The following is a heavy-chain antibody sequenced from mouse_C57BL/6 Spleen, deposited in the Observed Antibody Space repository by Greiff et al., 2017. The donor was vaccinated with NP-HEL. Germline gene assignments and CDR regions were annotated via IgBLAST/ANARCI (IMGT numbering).Heavy chain of an antibody. Sequence: QVQLQQPGAELVKPGASVKLSCKASGYTFTSYWMHWVKQRPGQGLEWIGMIHPNSGSTNYNEKFKSKATLTVDKSSSTAYMQLSSLTSEDSAVYYCAREGLYYGNYGYFDVWGTGTTVTVSS. D-gene: IGHD2-1*01. CDR1: GYTFTSYW. CDR3: AREGLYYGNYGYFDV. J-gene: IGHJ1*03. V-gene: IGHV1-64*01. CDR2: IHPNSGST.